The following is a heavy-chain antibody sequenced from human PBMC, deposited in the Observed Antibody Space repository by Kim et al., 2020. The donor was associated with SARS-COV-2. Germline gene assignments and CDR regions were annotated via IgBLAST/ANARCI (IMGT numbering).Heavy chain of an antibody. D-gene: IGHD3-22*01. J-gene: IGHJ4*02. Sequence: DSVKGRFTISRDNAKNSLYLQMNSLRAEDTAVYYCARELVVITTNPTIDWGQGTLVTVS. CDR3: ARELVVITTNPTID. V-gene: IGHV3-11*06.